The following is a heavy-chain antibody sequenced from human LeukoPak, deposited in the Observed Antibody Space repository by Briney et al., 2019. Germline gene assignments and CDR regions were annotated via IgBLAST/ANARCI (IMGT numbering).Heavy chain of an antibody. V-gene: IGHV3-30*09. CDR2: ISSDGNSK. D-gene: IGHD5-12*01. CDR3: VSPTADYPFLYYFDS. Sequence: GGSLRLSCAASGFSFSSYSIHWVRQAPGKGLEWVAVISSDGNSKNFALSVKGRFAVSRDNSKNTLFLQMNNLRSEDTALYYCVSPTADYPFLYYFDSWGQGTLVTVSS. J-gene: IGHJ4*02. CDR1: GFSFSSYS.